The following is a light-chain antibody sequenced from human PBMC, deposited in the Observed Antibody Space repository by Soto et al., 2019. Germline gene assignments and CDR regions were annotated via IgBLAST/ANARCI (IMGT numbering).Light chain of an antibody. Sequence: DLQMTQSPSSLSASMGDRVAITCRASQSIASSLTWYQQKPGTAPKLLIYGASNLQGGVPSRFSGSGSGTDFTLTISSLQPEDFATYYCQQSYGLPLTFGGGTKV. CDR3: QQSYGLPLT. J-gene: IGKJ4*01. V-gene: IGKV1-39*01. CDR2: GAS. CDR1: QSIASS.